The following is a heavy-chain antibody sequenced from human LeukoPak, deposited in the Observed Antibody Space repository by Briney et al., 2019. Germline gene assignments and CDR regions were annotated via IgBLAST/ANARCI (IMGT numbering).Heavy chain of an antibody. CDR1: GFIFSD. J-gene: IGHJ4*02. Sequence: TGGSLRLSCEASGFIFSDMNWVRQAPGKGLEWLSFIDSSSSTIYYADSVKGRFAISRDNSKNTLYLQMNFLRAEDTAVYYCAKGRGILSPDYWGQGTLVTVSS. V-gene: IGHV3-48*01. D-gene: IGHD2-15*01. CDR2: IDSSSSTI. CDR3: AKGRGILSPDY.